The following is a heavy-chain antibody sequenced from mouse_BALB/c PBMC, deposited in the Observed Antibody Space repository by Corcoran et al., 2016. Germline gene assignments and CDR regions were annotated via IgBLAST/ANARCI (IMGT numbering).Heavy chain of an antibody. D-gene: IGHD2-12*01. CDR3: ARNSYDPYAMDY. J-gene: IGHJ4*01. Sequence: QIQLVQSGPALKKPGETVKISCKASGYTFTNYGMNWVKQAPGKGLKWMGWINTYTGEPTYADDFKGRFAFSLETSASTAYLQINNLKNEDTATYFCARNSYDPYAMDYWGQGTSVTVSS. CDR2: INTYTGEP. V-gene: IGHV9-3-1*01. CDR1: GYTFTNYG.